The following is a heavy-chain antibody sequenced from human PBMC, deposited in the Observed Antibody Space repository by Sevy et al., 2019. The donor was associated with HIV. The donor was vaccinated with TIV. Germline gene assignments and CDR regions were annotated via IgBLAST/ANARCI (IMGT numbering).Heavy chain of an antibody. V-gene: IGHV3-21*01. D-gene: IGHD3-10*01. J-gene: IGHJ4*02. CDR3: ARGDYYGSLYYFDY. Sequence: GGSLRLSCAASGFTFNYHFMNWVRQVPGKGLEWVSYISSASSYINYSDSVKGGFTISRDNAKNLVFLEMNNLRPEDTAVYFCARGDYYGSLYYFDYWGQGTLVTVSS. CDR1: GFTFNYHF. CDR2: ISSASSYI.